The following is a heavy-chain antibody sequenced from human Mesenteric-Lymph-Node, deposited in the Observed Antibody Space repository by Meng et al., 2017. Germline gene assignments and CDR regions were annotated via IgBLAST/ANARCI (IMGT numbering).Heavy chain of an antibody. J-gene: IGHJ4*02. D-gene: IGHD4-17*01. CDR3: ARVRGVGRSRTTVTTGYTDY. CDR1: GFTFTSYA. Sequence: GESLKISCAASGFTFTSYAMSWVRQAPGKGLEWVSAISGSGGSTYYADSVKGRFTISRDNSKNTLYLQMNSLRAEDTAVYYCARVRGVGRSRTTVTTGYTDYWGQGTLVTVSS. V-gene: IGHV3-23*01. CDR2: ISGSGGST.